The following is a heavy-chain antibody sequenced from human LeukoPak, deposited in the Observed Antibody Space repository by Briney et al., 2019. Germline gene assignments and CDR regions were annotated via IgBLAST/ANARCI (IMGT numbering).Heavy chain of an antibody. CDR3: YGANAEH. V-gene: IGHV3-74*03. CDR1: GFTFSSYW. Sequence: GGSLRLSCAASGFTFSSYWMHWVRQAPGKGLVWVSGTNTDGSSTMYADSVKGRFTIAKNNAKNPLYLQMNRLRAEDTAVYYCYGANAEHWGQGTLVTVSS. CDR2: TNTDGSST. D-gene: IGHD4-23*01. J-gene: IGHJ1*01.